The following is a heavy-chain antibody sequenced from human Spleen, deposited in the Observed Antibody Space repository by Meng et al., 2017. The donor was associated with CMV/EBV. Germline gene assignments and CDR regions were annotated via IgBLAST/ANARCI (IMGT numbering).Heavy chain of an antibody. CDR2: VYSGGST. D-gene: IGHD6-19*01. Sequence: GGSLRLSCAASGFTVSSSSMNWVRQVPGKGLEWVSLVYSGGSTYSADSVKGRFAISRDLSKNTLYLQMNRLRAEDTAVYFCARVLSSGKAYAMDVWGQGTTVTVSS. CDR1: GFTVSSSS. CDR3: ARVLSSGKAYAMDV. J-gene: IGHJ6*02. V-gene: IGHV3-53*01.